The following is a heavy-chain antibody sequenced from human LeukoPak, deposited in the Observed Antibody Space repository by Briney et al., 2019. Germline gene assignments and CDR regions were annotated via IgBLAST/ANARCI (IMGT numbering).Heavy chain of an antibody. J-gene: IGHJ4*02. CDR2: FYYTGST. Sequence: KTSETLSLTCTVSGGSISPYYWSWIRQPPGKGLEWIGYFYYTGSTDYNPSLKSRVTISGDTSKNQFSLKLSSVTAADTAVYYCARDRHWTNDWVFDYWGQGTLVTVSS. CDR3: ARDRHWTNDWVFDY. D-gene: IGHD1/OR15-1a*01. V-gene: IGHV4-59*01. CDR1: GGSISPYY.